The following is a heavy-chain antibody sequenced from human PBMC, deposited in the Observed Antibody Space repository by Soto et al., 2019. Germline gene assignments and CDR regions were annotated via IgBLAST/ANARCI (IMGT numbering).Heavy chain of an antibody. CDR3: ARDIGCSGGSCYDYGMDV. V-gene: IGHV1-18*01. D-gene: IGHD2-15*01. CDR1: GYTFTSYG. Sequence: ASVKVSCKASGYTFTSYGISWVRQAPGQGLEWMGWISAYNGNTNYAQKLQGRVTMTTDTSTSTAYMELRSLRDEDTAVYYCARDIGCSGGSCYDYGMDVWGQGTTVTVSS. J-gene: IGHJ6*02. CDR2: ISAYNGNT.